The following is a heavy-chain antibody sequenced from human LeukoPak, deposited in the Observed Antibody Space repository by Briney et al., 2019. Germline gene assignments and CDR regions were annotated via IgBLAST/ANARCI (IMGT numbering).Heavy chain of an antibody. CDR1: GFNFSLYS. CDR2: ISSGSDTL. J-gene: IGHJ4*02. Sequence: GGSLRLSCAASGFNFSLYSMNWVRQAPGKGLEWISYISSGSDTLYYAESVKGRFTISRDNAKNSLYLQMNSLRAEDTAVYYCARGDPVDYYDSSGYSPAPEDYWGQGTLVTVSS. D-gene: IGHD3-22*01. CDR3: ARGDPVDYYDSSGYSPAPEDY. V-gene: IGHV3-48*04.